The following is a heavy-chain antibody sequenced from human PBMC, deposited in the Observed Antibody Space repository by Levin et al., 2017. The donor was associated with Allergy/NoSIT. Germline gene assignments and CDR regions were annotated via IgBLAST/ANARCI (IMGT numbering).Heavy chain of an antibody. CDR1: GGSISSYY. D-gene: IGHD5-18*01. V-gene: IGHV4-59*01. CDR3: ARGGYGEYSYGDFDY. J-gene: IGHJ4*02. Sequence: SETLSLTCTVSGGSISSYYWSWIRQPPGKGLEWIGYIYYSGSTNYNPSLKSRVTISVDTSKNQFSLKLSSVTAADTAVYYCARGGYGEYSYGDFDYWGQGTLVTVSS. CDR2: IYYSGST.